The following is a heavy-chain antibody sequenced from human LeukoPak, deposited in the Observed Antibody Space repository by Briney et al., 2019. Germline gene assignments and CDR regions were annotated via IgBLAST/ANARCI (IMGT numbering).Heavy chain of an antibody. CDR2: ISSSGSTI. CDR1: GFTFSDYY. D-gene: IGHD6-6*01. CDR3: TTKRLVGGTFDI. Sequence: RGSLRLSCAASGFTFSDYYMSWIRQAPGKGLEWVSYISSSGSTIYYADSVKGRFTISRDNAKNSLYLQMNSLRAEDTAVYYCTTKRLVGGTFDIWGQGTMVTVSS. J-gene: IGHJ3*02. V-gene: IGHV3-11*04.